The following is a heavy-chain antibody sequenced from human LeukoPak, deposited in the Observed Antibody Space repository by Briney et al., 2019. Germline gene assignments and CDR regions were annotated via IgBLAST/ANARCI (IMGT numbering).Heavy chain of an antibody. CDR3: ATRQTYSRYAFDI. CDR1: GGTFSSYA. Sequence: ASVKVSCKASGGTFSSYAISWVRQAPGQGLEWMGWINTNTGNPTYAQGFTGRFVFSLDTSVSTAYLQISSLKAEDTAVYYCATRQTYSRYAFDIWGQGTMVTVSS. CDR2: INTNTGNP. V-gene: IGHV7-4-1*02. J-gene: IGHJ3*02. D-gene: IGHD5-18*01.